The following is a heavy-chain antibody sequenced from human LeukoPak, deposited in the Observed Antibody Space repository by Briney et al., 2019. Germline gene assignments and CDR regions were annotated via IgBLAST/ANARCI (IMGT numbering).Heavy chain of an antibody. D-gene: IGHD3-22*01. CDR3: ARLKYYDSTGYSPGYYMDV. CDR2: IYITGIT. J-gene: IGHJ6*03. Sequence: ASETLSLTCTVSGGSIINYYWSWIRPSAGTGLWLGGRIYITGITNYNPSLQSRLSMSVDTSKNQFSLRLTSVSAADTAVYYCARLKYYDSTGYSPGYYMDVWGKGITVTVSS. V-gene: IGHV4-4*07. CDR1: GGSIINYY.